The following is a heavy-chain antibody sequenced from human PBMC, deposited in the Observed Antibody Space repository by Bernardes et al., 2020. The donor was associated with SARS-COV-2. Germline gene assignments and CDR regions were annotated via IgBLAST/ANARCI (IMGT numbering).Heavy chain of an antibody. J-gene: IGHJ4*02. Sequence: GGSLRLSCEASGFSLSRYWMSWVRQAPGKGLEWVANIKEDGSEKNYVDSVKGRFTISRDNAKNLLYLHMSSLRAEDTAVYYCAKSRYSGIYSAIDYWGQGALFTVSS. V-gene: IGHV3-7*01. CDR3: AKSRYSGIYSAIDY. D-gene: IGHD1-26*01. CDR1: GFSLSRYW. CDR2: IKEDGSEK.